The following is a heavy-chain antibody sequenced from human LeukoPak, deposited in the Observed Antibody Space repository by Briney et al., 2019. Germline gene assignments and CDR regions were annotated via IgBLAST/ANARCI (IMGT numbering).Heavy chain of an antibody. J-gene: IGHJ4*02. CDR3: ARGAGPPVRITMVRGVNFDY. D-gene: IGHD3-10*01. Sequence: PSQTLSLTCTVSGGSISSGDYYWSWIRQPPGKGLEWIVYIYYSGSTYYNPSLKSRVTISVDTSKNQFSLKLSSVTAADTAVYYCARGAGPPVRITMVRGVNFDYWGQGTLVTVSS. CDR2: IYYSGST. V-gene: IGHV4-30-4*08. CDR1: GGSISSGDYY.